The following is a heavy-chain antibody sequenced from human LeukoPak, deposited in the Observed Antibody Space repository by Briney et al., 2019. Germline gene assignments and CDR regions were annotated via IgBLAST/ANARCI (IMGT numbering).Heavy chain of an antibody. D-gene: IGHD3-10*01. CDR1: GFTFSSYA. Sequence: GGSLRLSCAASGFTFSSYAMSWIRQTPGKGLEWVSAISGSGGSTYYADSVEGRFTISRDNSNNTLYLQMNSLRAEDTAVYYCAKGKVSDSWGQGTLVTVSS. CDR3: AKGKVSDS. J-gene: IGHJ4*02. CDR2: ISGSGGST. V-gene: IGHV3-23*01.